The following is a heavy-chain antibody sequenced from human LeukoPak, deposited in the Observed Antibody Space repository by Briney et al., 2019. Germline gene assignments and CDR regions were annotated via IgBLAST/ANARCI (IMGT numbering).Heavy chain of an antibody. J-gene: IGHJ6*02. CDR2: IKSKTDSGTT. V-gene: IGHV3-15*01. Sequence: GGSLRLSCAASGFTFSNAWMSWVRQAPGKGLEWVGRIKSKTDSGTTDYAAPVKGRFTISRDDSKSTLYLQMNSLKTEDTAVYYCTTTYYDFWSGYLGMDVWGQGTTVTVSS. D-gene: IGHD3-3*01. CDR3: TTTYYDFWSGYLGMDV. CDR1: GFTFSNAW.